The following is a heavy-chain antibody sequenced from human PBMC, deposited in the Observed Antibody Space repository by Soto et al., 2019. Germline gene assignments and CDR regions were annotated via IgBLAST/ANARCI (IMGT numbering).Heavy chain of an antibody. CDR1: GGTFSSYS. V-gene: IGHV1-69*01. D-gene: IGHD1-26*01. CDR2: IIPIFGTA. CDR3: ARDGGRHSGGIDY. Sequence: QVQLVQSGAEVKKPGSSVKVSCKASGGTFSSYSINWVRQAPGQGLEWMGEIIPIFGTANYAQKFQGRVTITADESTSTAYMERSSLRSEDQAVYYCARDGGRHSGGIDYWGQGTLVTVSS. J-gene: IGHJ4*02.